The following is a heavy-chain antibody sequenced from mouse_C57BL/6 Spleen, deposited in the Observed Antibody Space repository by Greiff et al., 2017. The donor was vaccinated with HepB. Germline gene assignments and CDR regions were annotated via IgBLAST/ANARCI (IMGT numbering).Heavy chain of an antibody. J-gene: IGHJ4*01. Sequence: EVQGVESGGGLVKPGGSLKLSCAASGFTFSDYGMHWVRQAPEKGLEWVAYISSGSSTIYYADTVKGRFTISRDNAKNTLFLQMTSLRSEDTAMYYCARPMVSYAMDYWGQGTSVTVSS. CDR3: ARPMVSYAMDY. D-gene: IGHD2-3*01. CDR1: GFTFSDYG. CDR2: ISSGSSTI. V-gene: IGHV5-17*01.